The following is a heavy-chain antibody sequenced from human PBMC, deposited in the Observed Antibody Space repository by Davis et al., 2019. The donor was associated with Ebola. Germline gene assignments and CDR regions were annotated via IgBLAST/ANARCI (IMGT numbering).Heavy chain of an antibody. CDR2: LNSATTTV. CDR1: GFNFNIYS. V-gene: IGHV3-48*04. Sequence: PGGPLRLSSAASGFNFNIYSLNWVRQAPGKGLEWVSYLNSATTTVYYADSVKGRFNISRDNAKNSLYLQMKSLRAEDTAVYYCARGPDSDFLRGNFDYWGQGTLVTVSS. CDR3: ARGPDSDFLRGNFDY. J-gene: IGHJ4*02. D-gene: IGHD3-3*01.